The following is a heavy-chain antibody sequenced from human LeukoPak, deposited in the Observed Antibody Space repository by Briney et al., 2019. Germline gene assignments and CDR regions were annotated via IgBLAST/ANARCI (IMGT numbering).Heavy chain of an antibody. CDR2: MYYSGAS. Sequence: PSQTLSLTCTVSGGSISSADYYWSWIRQSPGKGLEWIGYMYYSGASNYNPSLRSRVTISLDTPKNQFSLKLTSVTAADTAVYYCARDPSYYYDSSGYGSSGYYLWGQGTLVTVSS. D-gene: IGHD3-22*01. V-gene: IGHV4-30-4*08. CDR3: ARDPSYYYDSSGYGSSGYYL. CDR1: GGSISSADYY. J-gene: IGHJ4*02.